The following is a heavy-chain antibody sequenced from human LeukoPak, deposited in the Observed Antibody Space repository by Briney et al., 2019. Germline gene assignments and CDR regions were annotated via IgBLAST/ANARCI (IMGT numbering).Heavy chain of an antibody. V-gene: IGHV1-18*04. D-gene: IGHD3-10*01. CDR3: ARGKAWFGELSLSPDYYYYYMDV. J-gene: IGHJ6*03. CDR2: ISAYNGNT. Sequence: GASVKVSCKASGYTFTGYYMHWVRQAPGQGLEWMGWISAYNGNTNYAQKLQGRVTMTTDTSTSTAYMELRSLRSDDTAVYYCARGKAWFGELSLSPDYYYYYMDVWSKGTTVTVSS. CDR1: GYTFTGYY.